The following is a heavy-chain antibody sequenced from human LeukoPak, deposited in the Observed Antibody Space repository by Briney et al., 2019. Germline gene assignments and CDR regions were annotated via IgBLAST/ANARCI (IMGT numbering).Heavy chain of an antibody. CDR1: GDSLSTYY. J-gene: IGHJ4*02. V-gene: IGHV4-4*07. D-gene: IGHD6-19*01. CDR3: ARGKWLVVYYFDY. CDR2: IHTSGTT. Sequence: SETLSLTCTVSGDSLSTYYWSWIRKPAGKGLEWIGRIHTSGTTKYNPSHKRRVTMSLDTSKNQFSLSLSSVTAADTAVYYCARGKWLVVYYFDYWGQGSLVTVSS.